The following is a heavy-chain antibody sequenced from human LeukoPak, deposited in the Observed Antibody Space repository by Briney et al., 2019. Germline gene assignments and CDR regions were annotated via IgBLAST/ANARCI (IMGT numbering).Heavy chain of an antibody. D-gene: IGHD3-10*01. CDR1: GYTFTNYY. CDR3: ARDHESYYGSGSYYPGGCDY. Sequence: GASVKVSCKASGYTFTNYYMHWVRQAPGQGLEWMAIINPSGGGTSYAQKFQGRVSMTRDTSTSTVYMELSSLRSEDTAVYYCARDHESYYGSGSYYPGGCDYWGQGTLVTVSS. CDR2: INPSGGGT. J-gene: IGHJ4*02. V-gene: IGHV1-46*01.